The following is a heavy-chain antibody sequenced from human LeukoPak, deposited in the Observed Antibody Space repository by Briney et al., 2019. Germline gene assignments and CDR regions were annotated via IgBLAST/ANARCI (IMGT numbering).Heavy chain of an antibody. Sequence: ASVKVSCKASGYTFTSYYMHWVRQAPGQGLEWMGIINPSGGSTSYAQKFQGRVTMTRETSTNAVYMELSSLRSQDTVVYFSARVASDYGDYYYGMDVWSEGTTATVSS. V-gene: IGHV1-46*01. D-gene: IGHD4-17*01. J-gene: IGHJ6*04. CDR1: GYTFTSYY. CDR2: INPSGGST. CDR3: ARVASDYGDYYYGMDV.